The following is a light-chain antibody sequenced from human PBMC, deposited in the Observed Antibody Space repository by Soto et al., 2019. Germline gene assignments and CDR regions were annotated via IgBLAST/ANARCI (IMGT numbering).Light chain of an antibody. Sequence: AIQLTQSPSSLSASVGDRVTITCRASQGISSALAWYQHKPGRAPRLLIYDASSLQSGVSSRFSGSGSGTEFTLTISSLQPEEFATYYCQQFQSYALAFGGGTKLESK. CDR1: QGISSA. V-gene: IGKV1-13*02. J-gene: IGKJ4*01. CDR3: QQFQSYALA. CDR2: DAS.